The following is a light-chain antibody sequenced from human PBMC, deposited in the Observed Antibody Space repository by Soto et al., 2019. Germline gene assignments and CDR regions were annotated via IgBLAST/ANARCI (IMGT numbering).Light chain of an antibody. CDR2: DAS. CDR1: QSVSNNY. CDR3: QQYGSSRT. Sequence: EIVLTKSPATLSLSPGERATLSCGASQSVSNNYLAWYQQKPGLAPRLLIYDASNRATGIPDRFSGSGSGTDFTLTIRRLEPEDSAVYYCQQYGSSRTFGQGPKVEI. J-gene: IGKJ1*01. V-gene: IGKV3D-20*01.